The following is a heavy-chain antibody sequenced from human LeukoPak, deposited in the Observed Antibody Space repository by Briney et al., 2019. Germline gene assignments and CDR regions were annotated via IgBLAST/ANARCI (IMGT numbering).Heavy chain of an antibody. Sequence: GRSLRLPCAASGFTFSSYGMHWVRQAPGKGLEWVAVISYDGSNKYYADSVKGRFTISRDNSKNTLYLQMNSLRAEDTAVYYCAKSDSGWPNYFDYWGQGTLVTVSS. D-gene: IGHD6-19*01. CDR2: ISYDGSNK. CDR3: AKSDSGWPNYFDY. J-gene: IGHJ4*02. CDR1: GFTFSSYG. V-gene: IGHV3-30*18.